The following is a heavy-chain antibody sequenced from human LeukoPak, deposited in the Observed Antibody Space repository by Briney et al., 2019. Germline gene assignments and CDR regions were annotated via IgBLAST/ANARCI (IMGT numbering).Heavy chain of an antibody. J-gene: IGHJ4*02. CDR2: ISYDGSNK. CDR3: AREVGLRFLEWLFDYFDY. Sequence: GTSLRLSCAASGFTFSSYAMHWVRQAPGKGLEWVAVISYDGSNKYYADSVKGRFTISRDNSKNTLYLQMNSLRAEDTAVYYCAREVGLRFLEWLFDYFDYWGQGTLVTVSS. CDR1: GFTFSSYA. D-gene: IGHD3-3*01. V-gene: IGHV3-30-3*01.